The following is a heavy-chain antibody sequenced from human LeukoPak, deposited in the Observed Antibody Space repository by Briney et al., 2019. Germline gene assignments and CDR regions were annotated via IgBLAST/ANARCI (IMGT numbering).Heavy chain of an antibody. Sequence: GGSLRLSCAASGFTFSNYAMSWVRQAPGKGLEWVSAISGSASSVSSTYYADSVKGRFTISRDNSKNTLYLQMNSLRADDTAVYYCARWYYYETSGLYYGSFDNWGQGTLVTVSS. CDR1: GFTFSNYA. D-gene: IGHD3-22*01. CDR2: ISGSASSVSST. CDR3: ARWYYYETSGLYYGSFDN. J-gene: IGHJ5*02. V-gene: IGHV3-23*01.